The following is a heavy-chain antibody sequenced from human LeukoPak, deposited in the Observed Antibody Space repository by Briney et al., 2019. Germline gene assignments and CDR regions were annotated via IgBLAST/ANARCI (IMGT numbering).Heavy chain of an antibody. J-gene: IGHJ4*02. CDR1: GYSISNSNW. D-gene: IGHD5-18*01. Sequence: PSETLSLTCAVSGYSISNSNWWGWIRQPPGKGLEWIGYISYSGNTYYNPSLKSRVTMSVDTSKNQFSLKLSSVTAVDTAVYYCARAGTKDTAMVKDYWGQGTLVTVSS. V-gene: IGHV4-28*01. CDR3: ARAGTKDTAMVKDY. CDR2: ISYSGNT.